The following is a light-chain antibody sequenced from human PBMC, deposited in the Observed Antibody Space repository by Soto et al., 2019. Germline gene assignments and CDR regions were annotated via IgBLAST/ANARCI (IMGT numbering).Light chain of an antibody. CDR3: QQYNSDST. CDR2: KAS. V-gene: IGKV1-5*03. CDR1: QSISIW. Sequence: IQMTQSPSTLSASVGDRVTITCRASQSISIWLAWYQQKPGKAPKLLIYKASSLESEVPSRFSGSGSGTEFTLTINSLQPDGAATYYCQQYNSDSTFGQGTKVEI. J-gene: IGKJ1*01.